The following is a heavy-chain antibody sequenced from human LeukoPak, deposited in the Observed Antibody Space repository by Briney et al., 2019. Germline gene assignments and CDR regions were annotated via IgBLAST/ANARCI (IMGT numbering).Heavy chain of an antibody. CDR3: ARPLGYSSSWYGY. J-gene: IGHJ4*02. CDR1: GGSFSGYY. D-gene: IGHD6-13*01. CDR2: INHSGST. Sequence: SETLSLTCAVYGGSFSGYYWSWIRQPPGKGLEWIGEINHSGSTNYNPSLKSRVTISVDTSKNQFSLKLSSVTAADTAVYYCARPLGYSSSWYGYWGQGTLVTVSS. V-gene: IGHV4-34*01.